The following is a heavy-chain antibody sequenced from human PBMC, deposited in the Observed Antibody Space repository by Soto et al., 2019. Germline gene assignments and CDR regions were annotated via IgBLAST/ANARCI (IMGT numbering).Heavy chain of an antibody. D-gene: IGHD3-10*01. J-gene: IGHJ4*02. CDR2: IIPIFGTA. CDR3: AREGFGEFFDY. V-gene: IGHV1-69*13. Sequence: AVKVSCKACGGTFSRYAISWVRQAPGQGLEWMGGIIPIFGTANYAQKSQGRVTITADESTSTAYMELSSLRSEDTAVYYCAREGFGEFFDYWGQGTLVTVSS. CDR1: GGTFSRYA.